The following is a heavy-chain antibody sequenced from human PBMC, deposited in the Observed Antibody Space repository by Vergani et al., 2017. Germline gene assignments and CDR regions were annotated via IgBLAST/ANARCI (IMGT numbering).Heavy chain of an antibody. CDR3: ARDVRLLSNLFDS. V-gene: IGHV3-33*01. CDR1: GFTFNQYG. J-gene: IGHJ5*01. D-gene: IGHD2/OR15-2a*01. Sequence: QVQLVESGGGVVQPGRSLRLSCAASGFTFNQYGMHWVRQAPGKGLEWVAVTWYDGNNKQYADSVKGRFTISRDNSKSTMYLQMNNLRDEDTGVYYCARDVRLLSNLFDSWGQGTLVTVSS. CDR2: TWYDGNNK.